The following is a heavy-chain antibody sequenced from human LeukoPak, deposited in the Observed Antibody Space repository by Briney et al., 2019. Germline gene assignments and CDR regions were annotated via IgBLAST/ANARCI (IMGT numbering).Heavy chain of an antibody. V-gene: IGHV3-30*14. J-gene: IGHJ4*02. CDR2: ISYDGSNK. Sequence: GSLRLSCAASGFTFSSYAMHWVRQAPVKGLEWVAVISYDGSNKYYADSVKGRFTISRDNAKNSLYLQMNSLRAGDTAVYYCARDLGDGSNDYWGQGTLVTVSS. CDR3: ARDLGDGSNDY. D-gene: IGHD5-24*01. CDR1: GFTFSSYA.